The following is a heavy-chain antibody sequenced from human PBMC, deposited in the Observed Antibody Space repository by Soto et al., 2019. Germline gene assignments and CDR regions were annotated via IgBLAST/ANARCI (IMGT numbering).Heavy chain of an antibody. D-gene: IGHD3-10*01. Sequence: ASVKVSCKASGYTLTGYYIHWVRQAPGQGLEWMGWINPDTGGTDYKQKFQGWVTMTRETSISTAYMELASLKSDDAAVYYCARDLGVGMEDYWSQGTPVTVSS. CDR3: ARDLGVGMEDY. J-gene: IGHJ4*02. CDR2: INPDTGGT. CDR1: GYTLTGYY. V-gene: IGHV1-2*04.